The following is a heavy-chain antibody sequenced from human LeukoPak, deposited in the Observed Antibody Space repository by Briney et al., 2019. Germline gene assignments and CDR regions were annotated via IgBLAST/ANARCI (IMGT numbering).Heavy chain of an antibody. V-gene: IGHV3-11*01. CDR1: GFTFSDYY. CDR2: ISGSGYTI. D-gene: IGHD3-3*01. Sequence: GGSLRLSCVASGFTFSDYYMSWIRQAPGKGLEWVSCISGSGYTIYYADSAKGRFTISRDNAKNSLYLQMDSLRAEDTAVYYCARDSGVVHQGPGYWGRGTLVTVSS. CDR3: ARDSGVVHQGPGY. J-gene: IGHJ4*02.